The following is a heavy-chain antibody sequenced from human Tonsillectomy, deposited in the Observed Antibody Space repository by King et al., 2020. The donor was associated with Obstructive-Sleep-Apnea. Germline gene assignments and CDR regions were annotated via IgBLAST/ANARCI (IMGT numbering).Heavy chain of an antibody. CDR1: GYIFTGYY. V-gene: IGHV1-2*02. CDR2: INPDSGGT. D-gene: IGHD2-15*01. Sequence: EQLVQSGAEVKKPGASVKVSCKASGYIFTGYYIHWVRQAPGQGLEWMGWINPDSGGTNYAQKFQGRVTMTRDTSISTAYMELSRLRSDDTAIYYCARDGGGRKLLLLSYFDYWGQGTLATVSS. CDR3: ARDGGGRKLLLLSYFDY. J-gene: IGHJ4*02.